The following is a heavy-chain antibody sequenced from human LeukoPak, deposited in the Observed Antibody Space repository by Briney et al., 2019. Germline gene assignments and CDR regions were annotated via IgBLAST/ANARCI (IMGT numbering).Heavy chain of an antibody. Sequence: QPGGSLRLSCAASGFTFSSYAMSWVRQAPGKGLEWVSAISGSGGSTYYADSVKGRFTISRDNSKNTLYLQMNSLRAEDTAVYYCAKVLPPTTVVTPYYFDYWGQGTLVTVSS. CDR2: ISGSGGST. CDR3: AKVLPPTTVVTPYYFDY. J-gene: IGHJ4*02. D-gene: IGHD4-23*01. V-gene: IGHV3-23*01. CDR1: GFTFSSYA.